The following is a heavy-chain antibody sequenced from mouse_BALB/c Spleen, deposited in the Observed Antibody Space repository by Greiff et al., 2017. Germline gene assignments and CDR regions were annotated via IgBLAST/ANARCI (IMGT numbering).Heavy chain of an antibody. CDR2: IWAGGST. V-gene: IGHV2-9*02. CDR3: ARDATMITTGFAY. J-gene: IGHJ3*01. D-gene: IGHD2-4*01. CDR1: GFSLTSYG. Sequence: VKLMESGPGLVAPSQSLSITCTVSGFSLTSYGVHWVRQPPGKGLEWLGVIWAGGSTNYNSALMSRLSISKDNSKSQVFLKMNSLQTDDTAMYYCARDATMITTGFAYWGQGTLVTVSA.